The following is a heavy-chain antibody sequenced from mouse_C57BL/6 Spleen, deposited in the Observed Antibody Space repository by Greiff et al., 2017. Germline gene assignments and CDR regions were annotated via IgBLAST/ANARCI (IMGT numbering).Heavy chain of an antibody. V-gene: IGHV1-53*01. Sequence: QVQLQQPGTELVKPGASVKLSCKASGYTFTSYWMHWVKQRPGQGLEWIGNINPSNGGTNYNEKFKSKATLTVDKSSSTAYMQLSSLTSEDSAVYDCARDTTGTGTYYFDYWGQGTTLTVSS. CDR1: GYTFTSYW. J-gene: IGHJ2*01. D-gene: IGHD4-1*01. CDR2: INPSNGGT. CDR3: ARDTTGTGTYYFDY.